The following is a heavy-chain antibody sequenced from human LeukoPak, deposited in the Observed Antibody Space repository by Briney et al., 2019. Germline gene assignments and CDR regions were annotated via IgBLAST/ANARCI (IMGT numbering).Heavy chain of an antibody. Sequence: GGSLRLSRIGTGFTFSRDAMGWVRQAPGKGLEWVSGISGSGGSTYYADSVKGRFTISRDNSKNTLYLQMNSLRVEDTAVYYCAKDRGRTWVQVANWGQGTLVTVSS. CDR2: ISGSGGST. D-gene: IGHD2-15*01. CDR1: GFTFSRDA. CDR3: AKDRGRTWVQVAN. V-gene: IGHV3-23*01. J-gene: IGHJ4*02.